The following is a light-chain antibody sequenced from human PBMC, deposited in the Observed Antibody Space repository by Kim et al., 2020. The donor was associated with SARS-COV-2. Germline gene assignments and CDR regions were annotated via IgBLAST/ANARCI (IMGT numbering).Light chain of an antibody. J-gene: IGKJ2*01. CDR1: QDINNW. CDR3: QQARYFPPT. Sequence: SASVADRVTIPCRASQDINNWLAWYQQKSGRPPKLLMYATSSLQSGVPARFSGSGSATDFTLTISSLQPEDFATYYCQQARYFPPTFGQGTKLEI. V-gene: IGKV1D-12*01. CDR2: ATS.